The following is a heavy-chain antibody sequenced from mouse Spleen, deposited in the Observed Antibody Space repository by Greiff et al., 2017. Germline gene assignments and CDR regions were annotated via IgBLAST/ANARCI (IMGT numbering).Heavy chain of an antibody. CDR3: ERKGAGRYAMDY. J-gene: IGHJ4*01. V-gene: IGHV1-53*01. CDR1: GYTFTSYW. CDR2: INPSNGGT. Sequence: VQLQQPGTELVKPGASVKLSCKASGYTFTSYWMHWVKQRPGQGLEWIGNINPSNGGTNYNEKFKSKATLTVDKSSSTAYMQLSSLTSEDSAVYYGERKGAGRYAMDYWGQGTSVTVSS.